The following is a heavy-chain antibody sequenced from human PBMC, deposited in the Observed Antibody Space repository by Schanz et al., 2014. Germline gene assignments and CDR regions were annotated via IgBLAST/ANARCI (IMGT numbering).Heavy chain of an antibody. CDR3: ARHGGIPYYHKDV. CDR1: GASISSGGYY. CDR2: NSYSGST. D-gene: IGHD1-26*01. J-gene: IGHJ3*01. V-gene: IGHV4-31*03. Sequence: QVQLQESGPGLVKPSQTLSLTCTVSGASISSGGYYWDWIRLLPGKGLEWIGYNSYSGSTSFNPALKSRLTMSVDTSKNQFSRRLSSVTAADTAVYYCARHGGIPYYHKDVWGQGTMVTVSS.